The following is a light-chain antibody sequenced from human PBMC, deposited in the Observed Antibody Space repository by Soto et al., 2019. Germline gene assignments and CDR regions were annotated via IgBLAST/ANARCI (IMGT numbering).Light chain of an antibody. CDR2: GAS. V-gene: IGKV3-20*01. CDR1: QSVSSIY. Sequence: EIVLTQSPGTLSLSPGERATLSCRASQSVSSIYLAWYQQKPGQAPRLLIYGASNRATGIPDRFSGSGSGTDFTLTINRLEPEDFAVYYCQQYGSSPLTFGGGTKVEIK. CDR3: QQYGSSPLT. J-gene: IGKJ4*01.